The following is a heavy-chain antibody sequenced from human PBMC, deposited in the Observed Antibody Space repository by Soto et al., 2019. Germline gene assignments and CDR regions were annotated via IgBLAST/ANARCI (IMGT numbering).Heavy chain of an antibody. D-gene: IGHD3-9*01. CDR1: GYTFTNSD. CDR2: MNPNSGNT. Sequence: GASVKVSCKASGYTFTNSDINWVRQATGQGLEWMGWMNPNSGNTGYAQKFQGRVTMTRDTSINTAYMELSSLRSEDTAVYNYAGSGFNVLTVFYIERGYYYFMDVWGKGTTVTVSS. V-gene: IGHV1-8*01. CDR3: AGSGFNVLTVFYIERGYYYFMDV. J-gene: IGHJ6*03.